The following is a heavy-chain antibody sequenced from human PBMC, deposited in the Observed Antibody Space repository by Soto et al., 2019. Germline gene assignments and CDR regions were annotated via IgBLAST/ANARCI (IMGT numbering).Heavy chain of an antibody. CDR3: AKTNDIHLWSSVAH. V-gene: IGHV3-23*01. D-gene: IGHD5-18*01. Sequence: PGGSLRLSCVGSGFNFRNYGMNWVRQAPGKGLEWVSSVSDTGGSTYYADSVKGRFSISRDTSENTLHLQVISLRAEDTAVYYCAKTNDIHLWSSVAHWGQGTLVTVSS. CDR2: VSDTGGST. CDR1: GFNFRNYG. J-gene: IGHJ4*02.